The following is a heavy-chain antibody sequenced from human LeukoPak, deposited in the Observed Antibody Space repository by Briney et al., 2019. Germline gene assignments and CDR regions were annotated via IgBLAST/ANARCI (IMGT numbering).Heavy chain of an antibody. V-gene: IGHV1-69*06. D-gene: IGHD3-9*01. CDR3: ARDPSGSILTGLYDY. Sequence: SVKVSSKDSGGTSSIYAISWVRQAPGQGREWMGRIIPIIGTANYAQKFQGRVTITADKSTSTAYMELSSLRSEDTAVYYCARDPSGSILTGLYDYWGQGTLVTVSS. CDR2: IIPIIGTA. CDR1: GGTSSIYA. J-gene: IGHJ4*02.